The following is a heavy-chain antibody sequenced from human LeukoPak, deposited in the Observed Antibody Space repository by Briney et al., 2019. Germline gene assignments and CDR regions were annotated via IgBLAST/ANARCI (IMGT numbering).Heavy chain of an antibody. CDR1: GYSFIGYY. V-gene: IGHV1-2*02. CDR2: INPKGGGI. CDR3: ARELFFADSGFSF. J-gene: IGHJ4*02. D-gene: IGHD3-10*01. Sequence: ASVKVSCKSSGYSFIGYYIHWVRQAPGQGPEWMGWINPKGGGINFAQKFRGRVTMTSDPAINTAYMELSRLTSDDTGVYYCARELFFADSGFSFWGQGTQVTVSS.